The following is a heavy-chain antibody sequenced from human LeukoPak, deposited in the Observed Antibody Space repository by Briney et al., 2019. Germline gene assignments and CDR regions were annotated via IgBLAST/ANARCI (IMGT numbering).Heavy chain of an antibody. J-gene: IGHJ6*04. CDR2: ISSSSSYI. Sequence: GGSLRLSCAASGFTFSSYGMHWVRQAPGKGLEWVSSISSSSSYIYYADSVKGRFTISRDNARNSLYLQMNSLRAEDTAVYYCVRGKANYGSGSDVWGKGTTVTASS. V-gene: IGHV3-21*01. CDR3: VRGKANYGSGSDV. CDR1: GFTFSSYG. D-gene: IGHD3-10*01.